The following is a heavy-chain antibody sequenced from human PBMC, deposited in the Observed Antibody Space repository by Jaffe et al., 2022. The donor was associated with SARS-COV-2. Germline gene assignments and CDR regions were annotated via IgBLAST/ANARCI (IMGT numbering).Heavy chain of an antibody. CDR3: AKGKTAPSRDGYNFVDGGRDAFDI. CDR1: GFTFSSYA. V-gene: IGHV3-23*01. J-gene: IGHJ3*02. CDR2: ISGSGGST. Sequence: EVQLLESGGGLVQPGGSLRLSCAASGFTFSSYAMSWVRQAPGKGLEWVSAISGSGGSTYYADSVKGRFTISRDNSKNTLYLQMNSLRAEDTAVYYCAKGKTAPSRDGYNFVDGGRDAFDIWGQGTMVTVSS. D-gene: IGHD5-12*01.